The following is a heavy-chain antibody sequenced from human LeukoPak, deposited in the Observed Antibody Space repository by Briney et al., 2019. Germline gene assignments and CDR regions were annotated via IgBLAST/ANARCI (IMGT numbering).Heavy chain of an antibody. CDR1: GGSISSSSYY. CDR3: ARIETGSGRDY. CDR2: IYYSGST. Sequence: SETLSLTCTVSGGSISSSSYYWGWIRQPPGKGLEWIGSIYYSGSTYYNPSLKSRVTISVDTSKNQFSLKLSSVTAADTAVYYCARIETGSGRDYWGQGTLVTVSS. V-gene: IGHV4-39*01. D-gene: IGHD2-15*01. J-gene: IGHJ4*02.